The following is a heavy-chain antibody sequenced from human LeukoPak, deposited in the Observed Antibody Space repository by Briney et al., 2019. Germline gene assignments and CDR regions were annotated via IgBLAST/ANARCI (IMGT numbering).Heavy chain of an antibody. CDR2: ISHSSDYT. Sequence: PGGSLRLSCAASGFTFSTYAMSWVRQAPGKGLEWVSVISHSSDYTDYADSVKGRFTISRDNSKNTLYLQMNSLRAEDTAVYYCAKMEYDGGGRYSFVDYWGQGTLATVSS. J-gene: IGHJ4*02. CDR1: GFTFSTYA. V-gene: IGHV3-23*01. D-gene: IGHD2-21*01. CDR3: AKMEYDGGGRYSFVDY.